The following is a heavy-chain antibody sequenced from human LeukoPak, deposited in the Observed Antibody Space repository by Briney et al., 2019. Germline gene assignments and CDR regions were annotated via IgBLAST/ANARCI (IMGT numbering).Heavy chain of an antibody. CDR3: ARFRSGGSFRASLYYYYYYMDV. CDR2: ISGSGGST. V-gene: IGHV3-23*01. CDR1: GFTFSSYA. J-gene: IGHJ6*03. Sequence: PGGSLRLSCAASGFTFSSYAMSWVRQAPGKGLEWVSSISGSGGSTYYADSVKGRFSISRDNSKNTLYLQVNSLRAEDTAVYYCARFRSGGSFRASLYYYYYYMDVWGKGTTVTVSS. D-gene: IGHD2-15*01.